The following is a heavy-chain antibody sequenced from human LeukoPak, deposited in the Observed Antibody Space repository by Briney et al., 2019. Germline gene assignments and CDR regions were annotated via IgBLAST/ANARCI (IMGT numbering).Heavy chain of an antibody. V-gene: IGHV3-53*01. CDR1: GFTVSSKY. D-gene: IGHD6-13*01. Sequence: GGSLRLSCAASGFTVSSKYMTWVRQAPGKGLEWVSVIYRGGNTYYADSMKGRFTISRDNSRNTLYLQMNSLRVEDTAVYYCAKAQHISTWGYFDSWGQGILVTVSS. J-gene: IGHJ4*02. CDR3: AKAQHISTWGYFDS. CDR2: IYRGGNT.